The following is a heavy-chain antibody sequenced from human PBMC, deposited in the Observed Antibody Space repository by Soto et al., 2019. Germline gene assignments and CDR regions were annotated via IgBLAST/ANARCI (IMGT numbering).Heavy chain of an antibody. CDR1: GGSFSGYY. CDR2: INHSGST. D-gene: IGHD3-16*01. Sequence: SETLSLTCAVYGGSFSGYYWSWIRQPPGKGLEWIGEINHSGSTNYNPSLKSRVTISVDTSKNQFSLKLSSVTAADTAVYYCARDDYKDGGNNWFDPWGQGTLVTVSS. V-gene: IGHV4-34*01. CDR3: ARDDYKDGGNNWFDP. J-gene: IGHJ5*02.